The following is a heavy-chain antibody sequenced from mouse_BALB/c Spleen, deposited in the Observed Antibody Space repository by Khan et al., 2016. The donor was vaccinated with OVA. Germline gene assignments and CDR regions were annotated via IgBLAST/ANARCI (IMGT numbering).Heavy chain of an antibody. J-gene: IGHJ4*01. D-gene: IGHD4-1*01. V-gene: IGHV1-39*01. CDR3: ARSTGTKAMDY. CDR1: GYSFTGYN. CDR2: IDPYYGGA. Sequence: VQLQQSGPELEKPGASVKISCKASGYSFTGYNMNWVKQSNGKSLEWIRNIDPYYGGASYNQRFKGKATLTGAKSSNQAYMQLQSLTAEDSAVYDCARSTGTKAMDYWGQGTSVTVSS.